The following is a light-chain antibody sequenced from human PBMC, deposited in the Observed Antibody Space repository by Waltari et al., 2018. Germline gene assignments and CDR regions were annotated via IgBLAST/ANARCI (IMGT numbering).Light chain of an antibody. Sequence: DIVMTQSPLSLPVTPGEPASISCRSSQSLQHSNGYNYFNWYLQKPGQSPQLLIYLGSDRASGVPDRFSGSGSGTDFTLEISRVEADDVGVYYCMQVLQTPFTFGPGTTVDIK. CDR2: LGS. V-gene: IGKV2-28*01. CDR1: QSLQHSNGYNY. J-gene: IGKJ3*01. CDR3: MQVLQTPFT.